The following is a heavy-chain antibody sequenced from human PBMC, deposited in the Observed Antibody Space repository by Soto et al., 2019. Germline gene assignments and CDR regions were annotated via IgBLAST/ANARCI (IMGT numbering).Heavy chain of an antibody. CDR1: GSSSDPFT. V-gene: IGHV3-9*02. Sequence: GGSLRLSCVASGSSSDPFTMHWVRELPGKGLEWVAGLSWDRSTVAYADSVQGRFTLSRDHAKNSVDLLMDSLGPDDTALYFCAVSSPDIVVLPSSIYFTSWGPGTQVTVSS. D-gene: IGHD2-15*01. J-gene: IGHJ4*02. CDR3: AVSSPDIVVLPSSIYFTS. CDR2: LSWDRSTV.